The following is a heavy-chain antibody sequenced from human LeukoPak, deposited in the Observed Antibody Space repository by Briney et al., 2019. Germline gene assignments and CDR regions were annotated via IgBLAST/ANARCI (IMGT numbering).Heavy chain of an antibody. D-gene: IGHD3-10*01. CDR3: AKGGGELGSGSLDY. CDR2: ISGSGGST. CDR1: GFTFSSYA. Sequence: GGSLRPSCAASGFTFSSYAMSWVRQAPGKGLEWVSAISGSGGSTYYADSVKGRFTISRDNSKNTLYLQMNSLTTEDTAVYYCAKGGGELGSGSLDYWGQGTLVTVSS. V-gene: IGHV3-23*01. J-gene: IGHJ4*02.